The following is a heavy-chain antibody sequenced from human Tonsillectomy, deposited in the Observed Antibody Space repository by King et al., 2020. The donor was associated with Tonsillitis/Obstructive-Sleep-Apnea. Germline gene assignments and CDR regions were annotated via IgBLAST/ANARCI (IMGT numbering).Heavy chain of an antibody. CDR2: ISYDGSNK. Sequence: VQLVESGGGVVQPGRSLTLSCAASGFTFSNYAMHWVRQAPGKGLEWVAVISYDGSNKYYADSVKGRFTISRDNSKNTLYLQMNSLRAEDTAVYYCARXXGIQLXSXPPXXFDIXXXGTMVTV. V-gene: IGHV3-30-3*01. D-gene: IGHD5-18*01. CDR3: ARXXGIQLXSXPPXXFDI. J-gene: IGHJ3*02. CDR1: GFTFSNYA.